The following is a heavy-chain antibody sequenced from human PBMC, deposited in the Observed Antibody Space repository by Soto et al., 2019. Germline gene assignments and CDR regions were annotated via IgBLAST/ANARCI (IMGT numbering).Heavy chain of an antibody. J-gene: IGHJ4*02. CDR2: ISYDGSNK. Sequence: PGGSLRLSCAASGFTFSRNAMHWVRQASGKGLEWVAVISYDGSNKYYADSVKGRFTISRDNSKNTLYLQMNSLRSEDTAVYYCASVLSGWYWLDYWGQGTLVTVSS. CDR1: GFTFSRNA. V-gene: IGHV3-30-3*01. D-gene: IGHD6-19*01. CDR3: ASVLSGWYWLDY.